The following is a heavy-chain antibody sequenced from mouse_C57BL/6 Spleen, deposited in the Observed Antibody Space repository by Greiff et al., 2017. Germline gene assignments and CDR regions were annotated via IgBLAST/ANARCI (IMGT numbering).Heavy chain of an antibody. CDR3: ARGIHYYAMDY. CDR2: IYPGDGDT. CDR1: GYAFSSSW. Sequence: VHLVESGPELVKPGASVKISCKASGYAFSSSWMNWVKQRPGKGLEWIGRIYPGDGDTNYNGKFKGKATLTADKSSSTAYMQLSSLTSEDSAVYFCARGIHYYAMDYWGQGTSVTVSS. V-gene: IGHV1-82*01. J-gene: IGHJ4*01.